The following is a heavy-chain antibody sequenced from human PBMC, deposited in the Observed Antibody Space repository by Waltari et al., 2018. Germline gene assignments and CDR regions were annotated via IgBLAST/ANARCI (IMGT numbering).Heavy chain of an antibody. CDR3: ARRLPGVGALGGNWFDP. CDR1: GGSISSSSYY. V-gene: IGHV4-39*01. Sequence: QLQLQESGPGLVKPSETLSLTCTVSGGSISSSSYYWGWIRQPPGKGLEWIGSIYYSGSTYYNPARKSRVTISVDTSKNQFSLKLSSVTAADTAVYYCARRLPGVGALGGNWFDPWGQGTLVTVSS. D-gene: IGHD1-26*01. J-gene: IGHJ5*02. CDR2: IYYSGST.